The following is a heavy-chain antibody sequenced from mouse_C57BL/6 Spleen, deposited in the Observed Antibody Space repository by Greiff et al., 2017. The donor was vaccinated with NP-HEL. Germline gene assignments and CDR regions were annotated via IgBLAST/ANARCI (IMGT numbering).Heavy chain of an antibody. D-gene: IGHD2-5*01. CDR1: GYSITSGYY. Sequence: EVKLMESGPGLVKPSQSLSLTCSVTGYSITSGYYWNWIRQFPGNKLEWMGYISYDGSNNYNPSLKNRISITRDTSKNQFFLKLNSVTTEDTATYYCARGDYSNSLIDYWGQGTTLTVSS. V-gene: IGHV3-6*01. CDR3: ARGDYSNSLIDY. J-gene: IGHJ2*01. CDR2: ISYDGSN.